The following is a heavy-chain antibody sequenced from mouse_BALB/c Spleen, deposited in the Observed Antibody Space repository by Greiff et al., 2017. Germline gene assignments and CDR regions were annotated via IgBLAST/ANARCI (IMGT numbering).Heavy chain of an antibody. Sequence: LQQPGAELVKPGASVKMSCKASGYTFTSYNMHWVKQTPGQGLEWIGAIYPGNGDTSYNQKFKGKATLTADKSSSTAYMQLSSLTSEDSAVYYCARGIYYGNYYWYFDVWGAGTTFTVSS. V-gene: IGHV1-12*01. CDR3: ARGIYYGNYYWYFDV. J-gene: IGHJ1*01. CDR2: IYPGNGDT. CDR1: GYTFTSYN. D-gene: IGHD2-1*01.